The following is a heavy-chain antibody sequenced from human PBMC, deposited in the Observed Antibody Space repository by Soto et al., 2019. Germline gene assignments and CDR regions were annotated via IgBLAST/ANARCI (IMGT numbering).Heavy chain of an antibody. CDR2: IYYSGTT. D-gene: IGHD2-21*02. CDR3: ASHMHRTAHFDY. Sequence: PSETLSLTCNVSGASISISSYYWGWVRQAPGKGLDGIGSIYYSGTTYYSPSLKSRVTISVDTSKNQFSLKLTALTAADTAVYYCASHMHRTAHFDYWGPGALVTVSP. J-gene: IGHJ4*02. CDR1: GASISISSYY. V-gene: IGHV4-39*01.